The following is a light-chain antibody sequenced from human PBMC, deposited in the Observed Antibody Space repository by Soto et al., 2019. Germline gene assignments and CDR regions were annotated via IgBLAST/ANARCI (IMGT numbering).Light chain of an antibody. CDR3: QHYNNWPPWT. CDR2: GAS. Sequence: DIVMTQSPATLSVSPGERATLSCRASQSVGSNLAWYQQEPGQAPRLLIYGASTRATGIPARFSGSGSGTEFTLTICSLHSEDFAVYYCQHYNNWPPWTFGQGTKVEIK. J-gene: IGKJ1*01. V-gene: IGKV3-15*01. CDR1: QSVGSN.